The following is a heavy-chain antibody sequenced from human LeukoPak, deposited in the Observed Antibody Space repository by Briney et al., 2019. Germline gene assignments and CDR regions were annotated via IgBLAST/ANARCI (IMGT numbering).Heavy chain of an antibody. D-gene: IGHD3-22*01. J-gene: IGHJ4*02. Sequence: GGSLRLSCAASGFTFSSYGMHWVRQAPGKGLEWVALIRYDGSNKYYADSVKGRFTISRDNSKNTLYLQMNSLRAEDTAVYYCAKYADYYDSSGESNFDYWGQGTLVTVSS. CDR1: GFTFSSYG. CDR2: IRYDGSNK. CDR3: AKYADYYDSSGESNFDY. V-gene: IGHV3-30*02.